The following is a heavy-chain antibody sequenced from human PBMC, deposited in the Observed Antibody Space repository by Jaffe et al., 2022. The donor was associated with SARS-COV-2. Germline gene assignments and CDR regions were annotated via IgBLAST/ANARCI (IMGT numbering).Heavy chain of an antibody. D-gene: IGHD3-10*01. Sequence: EVQLVESGGGLVKPGGSLRLSCAASGFTFSSYSMNWVRQAPGKGLEWVSSISSSSSYIYYADSVKGRFTISRDNAKNSLYLQMNSLRAEDTAVYYCASFGAQPKTMVRGVTEGSPDYWGQGTLVTVSS. J-gene: IGHJ4*02. CDR3: ASFGAQPKTMVRGVTEGSPDY. V-gene: IGHV3-21*01. CDR1: GFTFSSYS. CDR2: ISSSSSYI.